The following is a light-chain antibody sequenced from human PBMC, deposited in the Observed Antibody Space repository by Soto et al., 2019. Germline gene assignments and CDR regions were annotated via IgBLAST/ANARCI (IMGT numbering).Light chain of an antibody. CDR2: GVR. J-gene: IGLJ3*02. Sequence: QSALTQPASVSGSPGQSITISCTGTSSDVGSHNFVSWYQQHPGKAPKLMIYGVRARPSGVSNRFSGSKSGNTASLTISGFQAEDEADYYCCSAAGSLTWVFGGGTKLTVL. CDR3: CSAAGSLTWV. V-gene: IGLV2-23*02. CDR1: SSDVGSHNF.